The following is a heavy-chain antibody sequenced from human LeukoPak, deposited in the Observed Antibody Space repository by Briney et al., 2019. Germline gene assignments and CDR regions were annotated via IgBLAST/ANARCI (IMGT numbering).Heavy chain of an antibody. D-gene: IGHD4-23*01. V-gene: IGHV1-69*05. CDR1: GGTFSSYA. Sequence: SVKVSCKASGGTFSSYAISWVRQAPGRGLEWMGGIIPIFGTANYAQKFQGRVTITTDESTSTAYMELSSLRSEDTAVYYCAIKLRRYNWFDPWGQGTLVTVSS. CDR3: AIKLRRYNWFDP. J-gene: IGHJ5*02. CDR2: IIPIFGTA.